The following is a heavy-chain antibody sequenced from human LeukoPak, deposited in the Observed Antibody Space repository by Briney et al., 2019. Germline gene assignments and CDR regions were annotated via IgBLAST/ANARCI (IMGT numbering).Heavy chain of an antibody. CDR2: IWYDGSNK. V-gene: IGHV3-33*01. J-gene: IGHJ6*02. D-gene: IGHD2-15*01. Sequence: GGSLRLSCAASGFTFSSYGMHWVRQAPGKGLEWVAVIWYDGSNKYYADSVKGRFTISRDNSKNTLYLQMNSLRAEDTAVYYCAREGSSYCSGGSCYSRYYYGMDVWGQGTTDTVSS. CDR1: GFTFSSYG. CDR3: AREGSSYCSGGSCYSRYYYGMDV.